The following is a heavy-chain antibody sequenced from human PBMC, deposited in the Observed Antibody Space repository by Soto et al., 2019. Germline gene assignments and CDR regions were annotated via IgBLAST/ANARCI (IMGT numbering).Heavy chain of an antibody. D-gene: IGHD3-9*01. CDR3: ARAVLYVTWLYWFDP. J-gene: IGHJ5*02. Sequence: QLQLQESGSGLVKPSPTLSLTCAVSGGSISSGGHSWSWIRQPPGKGLEWIGYIYHSGSTYYNPSLKSRVTISVGRSINKFFQELVSVAAADRAVYDCARAVLYVTWLYWFDPGGQGTLVTV. CDR2: IYHSGST. V-gene: IGHV4-30-2*01. CDR1: GGSISSGGHS.